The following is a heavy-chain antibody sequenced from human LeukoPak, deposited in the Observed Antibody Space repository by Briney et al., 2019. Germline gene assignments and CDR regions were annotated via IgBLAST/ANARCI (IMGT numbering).Heavy chain of an antibody. CDR3: ARGPTVSYYYGMDV. CDR1: GGSIRSSYYY. Sequence: SETLSLTCTVSGGSIRSSYYYWGWIRQPPGKGLEWIGSIYDSGSTYYNPSLKSRVTISVDTSKNQFSLKLSSVTAADTAVYYCARGPTVSYYYGMDVWGQGTTVTVSS. J-gene: IGHJ6*02. V-gene: IGHV4-39*07. CDR2: IYDSGST. D-gene: IGHD1-14*01.